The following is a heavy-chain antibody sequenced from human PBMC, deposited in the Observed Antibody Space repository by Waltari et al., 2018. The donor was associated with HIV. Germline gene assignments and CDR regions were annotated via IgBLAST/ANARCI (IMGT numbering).Heavy chain of an antibody. CDR3: ARTVRYFGNMDV. D-gene: IGHD3-9*01. CDR1: GGSPSDYY. CDR2: MYYTGST. V-gene: IGHV4-59*01. J-gene: IGHJ6*02. Sequence: QVQLQEAGPGLVKPSETLSLTCAASGGSPSDYYWSWIRQPPGKGLEWIGYMYYTGSTKYNPSLKSRVTISLDTSKSQVSLRLSSVTAADSAVYYCARTVRYFGNMDVWGQGTTVTVSS.